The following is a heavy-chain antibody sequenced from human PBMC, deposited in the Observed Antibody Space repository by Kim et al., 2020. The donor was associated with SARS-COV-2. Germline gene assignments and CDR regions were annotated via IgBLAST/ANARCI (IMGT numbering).Heavy chain of an antibody. V-gene: IGHV3-30-3*01. Sequence: SLRLSCAASGFTFSSYAMHWVRQAPGTALEWVAVISYDGSNKYYADSVKGRFTISRDNSKNTLYLQMNSLRAEDTAVYYCARALSDYWGQGTLVTVSS. CDR1: GFTFSSYA. CDR2: ISYDGSNK. J-gene: IGHJ4*02. CDR3: ARALSDY. D-gene: IGHD3-10*01.